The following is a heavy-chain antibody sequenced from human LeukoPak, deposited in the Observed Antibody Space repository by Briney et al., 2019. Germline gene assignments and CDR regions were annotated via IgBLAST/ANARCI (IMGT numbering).Heavy chain of an antibody. D-gene: IGHD5-24*01. CDR1: GFTFNTYT. CDR3: AKERRDGYNNGLDY. Sequence: GGSLRLSCAASGFTFNTYTMNWVRQAPGKGLEWVSYISGSSGIIDYADSVRGRFTISRDNAKNSLYLQMNSLRAEDTALYYCAKERRDGYNNGLDYWGQGTLVTVSS. CDR2: ISGSSGII. V-gene: IGHV3-48*01. J-gene: IGHJ4*02.